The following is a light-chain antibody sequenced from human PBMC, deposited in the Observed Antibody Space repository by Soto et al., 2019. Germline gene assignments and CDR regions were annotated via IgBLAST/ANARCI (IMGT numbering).Light chain of an antibody. Sequence: DIQMTQSPSSVSASVGDRVTITCRASQGIRSWLAWYQQKPGKAPKLLISSAYTLPSGVPLRFSGSVSGTDFTLTISGLQPEDFAPYYSQQSYNFPATFGGGTRVEIK. J-gene: IGKJ4*01. CDR1: QGIRSW. V-gene: IGKV1D-12*01. CDR2: SAY. CDR3: QQSYNFPAT.